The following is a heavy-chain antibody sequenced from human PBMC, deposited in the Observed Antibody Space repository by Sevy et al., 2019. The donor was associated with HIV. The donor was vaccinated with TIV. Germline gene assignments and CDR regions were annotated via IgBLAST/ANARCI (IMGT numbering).Heavy chain of an antibody. Sequence: ASVKVSCKVSGSTLSQMAMHWVRQAPGKGLEWMATFDPEDAETIYTQKLQGGVTMTEDKSRDTAYMQLSNLRSEDTAVYYCATTKDYYESSGEPFDYWGQGTLVTVSS. J-gene: IGHJ4*02. D-gene: IGHD3-22*01. CDR2: FDPEDAET. CDR1: GSTLSQMA. V-gene: IGHV1-24*01. CDR3: ATTKDYYESSGEPFDY.